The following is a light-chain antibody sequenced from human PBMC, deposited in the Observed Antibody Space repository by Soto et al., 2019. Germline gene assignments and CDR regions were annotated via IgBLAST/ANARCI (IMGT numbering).Light chain of an antibody. CDR2: GAS. CDR3: QQYNSWTTIT. Sequence: EIVVTQSPATLSVSPGERATLSCRASQSISSKLGWYQQRPGQAPRLLIYGASTRATGIPARFSGSGSGTEFTLTISSLQSEDSAVYYCQQYNSWTTITFGQGTRLEIK. J-gene: IGKJ5*01. CDR1: QSISSK. V-gene: IGKV3-15*01.